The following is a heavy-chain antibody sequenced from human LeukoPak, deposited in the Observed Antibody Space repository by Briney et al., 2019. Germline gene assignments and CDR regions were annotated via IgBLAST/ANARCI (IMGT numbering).Heavy chain of an antibody. J-gene: IGHJ6*02. CDR1: GGSFSGYY. D-gene: IGHD2-2*02. CDR3: ARDGVVPAAIRPYYYYYGMDV. V-gene: IGHV4-30-4*08. Sequence: SETLSLTCAVYGGSFSGYYWSWIRQPPGKGLEWIGYIYYNGSTYYNPSLKSRVTISVDTSKNQFSLKLSSVTAADTAVYYCARDGVVPAAIRPYYYYYGMDVWGQGTTVTVSS. CDR2: IYYNGST.